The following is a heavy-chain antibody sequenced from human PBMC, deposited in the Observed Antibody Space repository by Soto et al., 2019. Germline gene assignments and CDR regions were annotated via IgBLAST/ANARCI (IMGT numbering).Heavy chain of an antibody. Sequence: AASVKVSCKASGYTFTSYGISWVRQAPGQGLEWMGWISAYNGNTNYAQKLQGRVTMTTDTSTSTAYMELRSLRSDDTAVYYCARVRMTYYYDSSGYFQFDYWGQGTLVTVSS. CDR3: ARVRMTYYYDSSGYFQFDY. CDR2: ISAYNGNT. V-gene: IGHV1-18*01. J-gene: IGHJ4*02. D-gene: IGHD3-22*01. CDR1: GYTFTSYG.